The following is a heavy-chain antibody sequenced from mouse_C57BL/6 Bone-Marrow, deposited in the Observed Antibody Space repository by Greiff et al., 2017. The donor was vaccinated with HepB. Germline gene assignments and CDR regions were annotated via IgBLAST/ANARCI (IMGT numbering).Heavy chain of an antibody. CDR3: ARDTTVVLDY. CDR2: ISYDGSN. V-gene: IGHV3-6*01. D-gene: IGHD1-1*01. J-gene: IGHJ2*01. CDR1: GYSITSGYY. Sequence: EVQVVESGPGLVKPSQSLSLTCSVTGYSITSGYYWNWIRQFPGNKLEWMGYISYDGSNNYNPSLKNRISITRDTSKNQFFLKLNSVTTEDTATYYCARDTTVVLDYWGQGTTLTVSS.